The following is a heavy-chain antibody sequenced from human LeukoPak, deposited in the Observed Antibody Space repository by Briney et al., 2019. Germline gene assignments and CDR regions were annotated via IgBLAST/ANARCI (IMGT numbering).Heavy chain of an antibody. CDR1: GFTFSGSA. V-gene: IGHV3-73*01. Sequence: GGSLRLSCAASGFTFSGSAMHWVRQASGKGLEWVGRIRSKANSYATAYAASVKGRFTISRDDSKNSAYLQMNSLKTEDPAVYYCTRRPSGSSTSCYGFCRWNSAYYYYMDVWGKGTTVTVSS. D-gene: IGHD2-2*01. CDR3: TRRPSGSSTSCYGFCRWNSAYYYYMDV. CDR2: IRSKANSYAT. J-gene: IGHJ6*03.